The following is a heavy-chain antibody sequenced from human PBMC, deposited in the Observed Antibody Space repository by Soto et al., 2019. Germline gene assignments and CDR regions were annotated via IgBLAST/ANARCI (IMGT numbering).Heavy chain of an antibody. Sequence: QLHLVQSGAVVKKPVASVTVSCSASGYPVTAYYMHWVRQAPGRGLEWMGGINPATGAAKYTQTLQGRVTMTRDASTRTVFMELGGLTSEDTAGFYFARGGGVGVAGSAAFDMWGQGTLVTVSS. J-gene: IGHJ3*02. CDR2: INPATGAA. CDR1: GYPVTAYY. V-gene: IGHV1-2*02. D-gene: IGHD3-3*01. CDR3: ARGGGVGVAGSAAFDM.